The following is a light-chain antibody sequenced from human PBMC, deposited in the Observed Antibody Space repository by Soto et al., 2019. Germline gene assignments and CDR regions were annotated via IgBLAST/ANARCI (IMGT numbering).Light chain of an antibody. CDR1: QSFSGW. J-gene: IGKJ1*01. CDR3: QQYSRSSRT. V-gene: IGKV1-5*03. CDR2: KAS. Sequence: DIQMTQSPSTLSASVGDRVTITCRASQSFSGWLAWYQQKPGKAPKLLIYKASTLESGVPSRFSGSGSGTEFTLSINSLQPADFATYYCQQYSRSSRTFGQGTKVDSK.